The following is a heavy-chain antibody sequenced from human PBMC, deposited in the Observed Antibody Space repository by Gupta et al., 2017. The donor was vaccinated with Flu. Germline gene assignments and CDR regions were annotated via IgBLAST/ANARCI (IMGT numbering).Heavy chain of an antibody. CDR2: MNPNSGET. J-gene: IGHJ4*02. V-gene: IGHV1-8*01. D-gene: IGHD2-15*01. CDR1: GYAFNTFD. CDR3: ARRVGIYCSGTSCYFDN. Sequence: QVQLVQSGAEVKKPGASVKVSCKASGYAFNTFDINRVRQATGQGLEWVGWMNPNSGETGYAQKFQGRVTMTRDISTNTAYLELRSLSSADTATYYCARRVGIYCSGTSCYFDNWGQGTLVTVSS.